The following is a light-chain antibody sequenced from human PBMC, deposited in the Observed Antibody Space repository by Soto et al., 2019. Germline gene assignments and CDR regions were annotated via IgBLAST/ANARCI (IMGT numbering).Light chain of an antibody. V-gene: IGKV1-8*01. CDR2: AAS. Sequence: AIRMTQSPSSFSASTGDRVTIPCRASQSIRSYFAWYQQKLGKAPKLLIFAASSLQSGVPSRFSGSRSGPDFTLTISSLQPEDFATYYCQQANSFPPTFGQGTRLEIK. J-gene: IGKJ5*01. CDR3: QQANSFPPT. CDR1: QSIRSY.